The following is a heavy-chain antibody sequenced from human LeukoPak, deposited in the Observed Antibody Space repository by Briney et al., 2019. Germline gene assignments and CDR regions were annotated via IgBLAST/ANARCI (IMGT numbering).Heavy chain of an antibody. J-gene: IGHJ4*02. V-gene: IGHV4-30-4*01. Sequence: MTSQTLSLTCTVSGDSISSGDYYWSWIRQPPGKGLEWIGYIFYSGSSSYNPSLKSRVTFSVDTSKNQFSLKLSSVTAADTAVYYCASVNVWLGEFDRSPLEYWGQGSLVTVSS. D-gene: IGHD3-10*01. CDR2: IFYSGSS. CDR1: GDSISSGDYY. CDR3: ASVNVWLGEFDRSPLEY.